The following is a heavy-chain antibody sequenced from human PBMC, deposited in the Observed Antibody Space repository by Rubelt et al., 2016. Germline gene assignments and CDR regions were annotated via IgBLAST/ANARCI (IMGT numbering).Heavy chain of an antibody. J-gene: IGHJ4*02. CDR1: GFSVSDYS. CDR3: ARSMAGLD. CDR2: IYHSGST. Sequence: QVQLQESGPGLVKPLETLSLICTVSGFSVSDYSWTWVRQAPGKGLECIGSIYHSGSTNYKPSLKRGVTISMETSRKQFSRRLFSVTAADTAVYYCARSMAGLDWGQGTLVTVSS. D-gene: IGHD5-24*01. V-gene: IGHV4-59*08.